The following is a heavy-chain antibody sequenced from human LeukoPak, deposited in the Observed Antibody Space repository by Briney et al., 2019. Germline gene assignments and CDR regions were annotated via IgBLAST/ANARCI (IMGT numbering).Heavy chain of an antibody. D-gene: IGHD2-2*01. CDR2: IRSDGSNK. Sequence: GGSLRLSCAGSGFTFSSYGMHWVRQAPGKGLEWMAFIRSDGSNKYYADSVKGRFTISRDNSKNTLYLQMNSLRAEDTAVYYCAKGVVVAPDVTPFDYWGQGTLVTVSS. V-gene: IGHV3-30*02. CDR3: AKGVVVAPDVTPFDY. J-gene: IGHJ4*02. CDR1: GFTFSSYG.